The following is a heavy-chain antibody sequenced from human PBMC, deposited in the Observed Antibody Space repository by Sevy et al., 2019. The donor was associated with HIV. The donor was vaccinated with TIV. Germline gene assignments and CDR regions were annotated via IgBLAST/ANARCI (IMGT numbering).Heavy chain of an antibody. CDR2: IGYDGSDK. J-gene: IGHJ6*02. D-gene: IGHD4-17*01. CDR1: GFSFSSYG. Sequence: GGSLRLSCAASGFSFSSYGMYWVRQAPGKGLEWVARIGYDGSDKYYGDSVKGRVTISRDNSKKTLYLQMNSPRAEDTAVYYCAKNGDSPYYKYAMDIWGQGTTVTVSS. V-gene: IGHV3-30*02. CDR3: AKNGDSPYYKYAMDI.